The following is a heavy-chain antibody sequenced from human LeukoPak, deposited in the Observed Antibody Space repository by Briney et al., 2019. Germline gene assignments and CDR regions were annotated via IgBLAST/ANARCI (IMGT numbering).Heavy chain of an antibody. CDR2: FDPEEGDT. CDR3: ATGSIVYDF. J-gene: IGHJ4*02. V-gene: IGHV1-24*01. Sequence: ASVNVSCKVSGHTLTEFSMEWVRQAPGKGLEWMGSFDPEEGDTIYAQKFQGRLTMTEDTSTDTAYMELSSLTSEDTAVYYCATGSIVYDFWGQGTLVTVSS. D-gene: IGHD2-21*01. CDR1: GHTLTEFS.